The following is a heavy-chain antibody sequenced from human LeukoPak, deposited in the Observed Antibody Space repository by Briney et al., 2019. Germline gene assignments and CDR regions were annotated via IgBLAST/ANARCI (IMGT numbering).Heavy chain of an antibody. V-gene: IGHV5-51*01. CDR2: IYPGDSDS. Sequence: GESLKISCKGSGYSFTSYWIGWVRQRPGKCLEWMGIIYPGDSDSRYSPSFHGQVTISATKSTSAAYLQWTSLEASDTAMYYCARGGVDPRCFDYWGQGSLVTVSS. D-gene: IGHD2-15*01. CDR1: GYSFTSYW. CDR3: ARGGVDPRCFDY. J-gene: IGHJ4*02.